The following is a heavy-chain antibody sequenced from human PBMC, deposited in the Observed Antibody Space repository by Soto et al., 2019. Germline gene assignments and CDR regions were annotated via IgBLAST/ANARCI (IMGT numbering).Heavy chain of an antibody. CDR1: RYTFTNFY. V-gene: IGHV1-46*01. Sequence: ASGKVSCKASRYTFTNFYIHWQRRAPGQGLEWMGIINPSGGSTTYPQKFQGRVTMTRDTSTSTVHMELITLRSEDTAVYYCARSQVGRPLDVWGPGTTVTVSS. CDR3: ARSQVGRPLDV. D-gene: IGHD1-26*01. CDR2: INPSGGST. J-gene: IGHJ6*02.